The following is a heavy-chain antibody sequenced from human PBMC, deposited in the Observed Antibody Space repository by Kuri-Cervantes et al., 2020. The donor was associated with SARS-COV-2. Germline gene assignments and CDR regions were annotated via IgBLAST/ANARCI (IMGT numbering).Heavy chain of an antibody. CDR2: INHSGST. J-gene: IGHJ4*02. CDR1: GGSFSGYY. CDR3: ARVGARYYFDY. D-gene: IGHD1-26*01. V-gene: IGHV4-34*01. Sequence: ESLKISCAVYGGSFSGYYWSWIRQPPGKGLEWIGEINHSGSTNYNPSLKSRVTISVDTSKNQFSLKLSSVTAADTAVYYCARVGARYYFDYWGQGTLVTVSS.